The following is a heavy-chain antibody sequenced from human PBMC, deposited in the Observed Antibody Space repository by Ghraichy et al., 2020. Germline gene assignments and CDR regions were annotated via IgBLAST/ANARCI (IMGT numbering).Heavy chain of an antibody. Sequence: GGSLRLSCVGSGFNFSSYSMNWVRQSPGKGLEWVSYITGSSRTKSYADSVKGRFTISRDNAQNSLYLQMNSLRDEDTAVYYCARGSRVVRFFYYDGMDVWGQGTTVTVSS. CDR3: ARGSRVVRFFYYDGMDV. D-gene: IGHD4-23*01. CDR2: ITGSSRTK. J-gene: IGHJ6*02. V-gene: IGHV3-48*02. CDR1: GFNFSSYS.